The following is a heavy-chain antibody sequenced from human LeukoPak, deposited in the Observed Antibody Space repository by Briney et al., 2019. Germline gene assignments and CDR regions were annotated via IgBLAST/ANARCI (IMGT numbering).Heavy chain of an antibody. V-gene: IGHV1-2*04. J-gene: IGHJ4*02. CDR1: GYTFTGYY. CDR3: ARMGYSSSSFGRMFMGRDYFDY. CDR2: INPNSGGT. D-gene: IGHD6-13*01. Sequence: GASVKVSCKASGYTFTGYYMHWVRQAPGQGLEWMGWINPNSGGTNYAQKFQGWVTMTRDTSISTAYMELSRLRSDDTAVYYCARMGYSSSSFGRMFMGRDYFDYWGQGTLVTVSS.